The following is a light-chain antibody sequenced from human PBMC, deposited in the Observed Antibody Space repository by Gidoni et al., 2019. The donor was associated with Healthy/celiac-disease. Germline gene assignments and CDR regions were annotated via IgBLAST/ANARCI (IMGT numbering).Light chain of an antibody. CDR3: QQYNSYSIT. CDR1: QSISSW. Sequence: DIQMTQSPSTLSASVGDRVTITCRASQSISSWLAWYQQKPGKAPKLLLYKASSLESGVPSRFSGSGSGTEFTLTISSLQPDDFATYYCQQYNSYSITFXPXTKVDIK. CDR2: KAS. J-gene: IGKJ3*01. V-gene: IGKV1-5*03.